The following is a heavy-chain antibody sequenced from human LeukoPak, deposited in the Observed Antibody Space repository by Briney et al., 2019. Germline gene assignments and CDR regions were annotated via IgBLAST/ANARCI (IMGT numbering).Heavy chain of an antibody. V-gene: IGHV4-61*02. CDR1: GGSISSGSYY. CDR3: AREGSSSLIPAPWYYYYMDV. CDR2: IYTSGST. Sequence: PSQTLSLTCTVSGGSISSGSYYWSWIRQPAGKGLEWIGRIYTSGSTNYNPSLKSRVTISVDTSKNQFSLKLSSVTAADTAVYYCAREGSSSLIPAPWYYYYMDVWGKGTTVTVSS. J-gene: IGHJ6*03. D-gene: IGHD6-6*01.